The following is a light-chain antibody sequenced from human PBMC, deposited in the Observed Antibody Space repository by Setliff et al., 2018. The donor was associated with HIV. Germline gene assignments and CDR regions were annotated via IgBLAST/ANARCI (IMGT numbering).Light chain of an antibody. V-gene: IGLV2-14*03. CDR3: SSYTSSTPLYV. CDR2: DVS. CDR1: SSDVGGYSF. J-gene: IGLJ1*01. Sequence: SALTQPASVSGSPGQSITISCTGASSDVGGYSFVSWYQQHPGKAPKLMIYDVSYRPSVVSDRFSGSKSGNTASLTISGLQAEDEADYYCSSYTSSTPLYVFGTGTKVTVL.